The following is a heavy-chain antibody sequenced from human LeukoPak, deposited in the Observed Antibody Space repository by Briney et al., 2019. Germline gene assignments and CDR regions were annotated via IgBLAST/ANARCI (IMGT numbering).Heavy chain of an antibody. D-gene: IGHD4-17*01. V-gene: IGHV3-7*01. CDR2: IEQDGSEK. CDR3: ARGTTTVRHYYYMDV. Sequence: GGSLRLSCAASGFTFSNAWMSWVRQAPGKGLEWVANIEQDGSEKYYVDSVKGRFTISRDNAKNSLYLQMNSLRAEDTAVYYCARGTTTVRHYYYMDVWGKGTTVTVSS. CDR1: GFTFSNAW. J-gene: IGHJ6*03.